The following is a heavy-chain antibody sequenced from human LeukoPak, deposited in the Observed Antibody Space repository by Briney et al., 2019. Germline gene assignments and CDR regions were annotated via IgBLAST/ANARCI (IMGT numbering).Heavy chain of an antibody. J-gene: IGHJ4*02. V-gene: IGHV3-30*14. CDR3: ARAGDGYNYFFDY. CDR1: GFTFSSYA. CDR2: ISYDGSNK. Sequence: GGSLRLSCAASGFTFSSYAMHWVRQAPGKGLEWVAVISYDGSNKYYADSVKGRFTISRDNSMDTLYLQMNSLRAEDTAVYYCARAGDGYNYFFDYWGQGTLVTVSS. D-gene: IGHD5-24*01.